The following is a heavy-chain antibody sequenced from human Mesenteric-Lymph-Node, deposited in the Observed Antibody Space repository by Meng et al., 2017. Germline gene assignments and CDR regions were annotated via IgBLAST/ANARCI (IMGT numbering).Heavy chain of an antibody. CDR2: INPNSGGT. Sequence: ASVKVSCKASGYTFTGYYMHWVRQAPGQGLEWMGWINPNSGGTNYAQKFQGRVTMTRDTSISTAYMELSRLRSDDTAVYYCARDRGSIAAAGTKFDPWGQGTLVTVSS. CDR1: GYTFTGYY. D-gene: IGHD6-13*01. J-gene: IGHJ5*02. CDR3: ARDRGSIAAAGTKFDP. V-gene: IGHV1-2*02.